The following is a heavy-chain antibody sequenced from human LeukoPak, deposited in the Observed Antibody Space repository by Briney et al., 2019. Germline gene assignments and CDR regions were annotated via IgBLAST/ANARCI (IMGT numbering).Heavy chain of an antibody. CDR1: GGSISSSGYC. J-gene: IGHJ3*02. Sequence: NSSETLSLTCTVSGGSISSSGYCWGWIRQPPGKGLEWIGSIDYSGSTNYNPSLKSRVTIAVETSKNQFSLKLSSVTAADKAVYYCARSCRILDIVATIRARLGGNGFDIWGQGTMVTVSS. CDR3: ARSCRILDIVATIRARLGGNGFDI. D-gene: IGHD5-12*01. V-gene: IGHV4-39*07. CDR2: IDYSGST.